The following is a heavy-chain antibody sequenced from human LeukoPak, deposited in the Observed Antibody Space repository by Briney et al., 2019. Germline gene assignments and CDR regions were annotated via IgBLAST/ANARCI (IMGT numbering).Heavy chain of an antibody. D-gene: IGHD2-15*01. CDR2: IIPILGIA. CDR3: ARDLAGYCSGGSCYSSYYFDY. CDR1: GGTFSSYA. J-gene: IGHJ4*02. V-gene: IGHV1-69*04. Sequence: GASVKVSCKASGGTFSSYAISWVRQAPGQGLEWMGRIIPILGIANYAQKFQGRVTITADKSTSTAYMELSSLRSEDTAVYYCARDLAGYCSGGSCYSSYYFDYWGQGTLATVSS.